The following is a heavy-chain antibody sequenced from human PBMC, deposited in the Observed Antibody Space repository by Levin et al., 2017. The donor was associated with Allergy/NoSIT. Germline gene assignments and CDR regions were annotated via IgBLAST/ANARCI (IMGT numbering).Heavy chain of an antibody. CDR3: ARERGYSGYDHTAENWFDP. CDR1: GDSVSSNSAA. Sequence: PSQTLSLTCAISGDSVSSNSAAWNWIRQSPSRGLEWLGRTYYRSKWYNDYAVSVKSRITINPDTSKNQFSLQLNSVTPEDTAVYYCARERGYSGYDHTAENWFDPWGQGTLVTVSS. V-gene: IGHV6-1*01. D-gene: IGHD5-12*01. J-gene: IGHJ5*02. CDR2: TYYRSKWYN.